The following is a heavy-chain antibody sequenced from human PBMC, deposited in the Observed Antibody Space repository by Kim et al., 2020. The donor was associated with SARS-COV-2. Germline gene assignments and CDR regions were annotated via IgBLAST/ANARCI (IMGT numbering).Heavy chain of an antibody. Sequence: YAQNLQGRVTLTTDTSTNTAYMELRSLRSDDTAVYYCARGDRSGYYFDDYWGQGSLVTVSS. D-gene: IGHD3-22*01. V-gene: IGHV1-18*01. J-gene: IGHJ4*02. CDR3: ARGDRSGYYFDDY.